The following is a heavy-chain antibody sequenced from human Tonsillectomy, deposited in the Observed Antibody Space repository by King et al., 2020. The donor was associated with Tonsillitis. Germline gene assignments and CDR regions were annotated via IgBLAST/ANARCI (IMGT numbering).Heavy chain of an antibody. J-gene: IGHJ4*02. CDR3: AKAAKYGDFYFDH. Sequence: DVQLVESGGGVAQPGGSLRLSWSATGFTFARYAIHWVRQAPGKGLEWVSFFIVDGVSAYHADSVKGRFTVSSDNSRNSLYLQMNSLTTDDTALYFCAKAAKYGDFYFDHWGQGTLVTVSS. V-gene: IGHV3-43*02. D-gene: IGHD2-21*02. CDR2: FIVDGVSA. CDR1: GFTFARYA.